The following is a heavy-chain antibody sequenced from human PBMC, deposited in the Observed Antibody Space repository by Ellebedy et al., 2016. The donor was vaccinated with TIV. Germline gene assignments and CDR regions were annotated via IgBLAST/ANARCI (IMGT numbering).Heavy chain of an antibody. J-gene: IGHJ4*02. V-gene: IGHV1-18*01. Sequence: AASVKVSCKASGYTFTSYGISWVRQAPGQGLEWMGWISAYNGNTNYAQKLQGRVTMTTDTSTSTAYMELRSLRSDDTAVYYCARDKGSYYYDSSGYYLFDYWGQGTLVTVSS. CDR2: ISAYNGNT. CDR3: ARDKGSYYYDSSGYYLFDY. D-gene: IGHD3-22*01. CDR1: GYTFTSYG.